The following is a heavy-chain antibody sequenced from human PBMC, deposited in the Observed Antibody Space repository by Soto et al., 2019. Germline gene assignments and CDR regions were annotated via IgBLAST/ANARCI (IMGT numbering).Heavy chain of an antibody. CDR2: IKQDGSEK. V-gene: IGHV3-7*05. CDR3: ARYFDALRWLRGGAFDI. D-gene: IGHD4-17*01. J-gene: IGHJ3*02. Sequence: EVQLVESGGGLVQPGGSLRLSCAASGFTFSSYWMSWVRQAPGKGLEWVANIKQDGSEKYYVDSVKGRFTISRDNAKNSLYLQRNSLRAEETAVYYCARYFDALRWLRGGAFDIWGQGTMVTVSS. CDR1: GFTFSSYW.